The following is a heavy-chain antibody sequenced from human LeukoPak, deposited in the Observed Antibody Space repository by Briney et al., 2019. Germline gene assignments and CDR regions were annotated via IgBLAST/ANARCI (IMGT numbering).Heavy chain of an antibody. CDR2: ISGSGDNT. CDR3: AKADISGTTRWFDP. D-gene: IGHD1-20*01. J-gene: IGHJ5*02. CDR1: GFTFSSYG. Sequence: GGSLRLSCAASGFTFSSYGMSWVRQAPGKGLEWVSAISGSGDNTYYADSVKGRFTISRDNSKNTLYLQMNSLRADDTAVYYCAKADISGTTRWFDPWGQGTLVTVSS. V-gene: IGHV3-23*01.